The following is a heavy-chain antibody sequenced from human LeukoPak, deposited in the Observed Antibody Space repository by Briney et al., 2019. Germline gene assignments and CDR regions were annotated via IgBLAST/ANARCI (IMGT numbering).Heavy chain of an antibody. CDR2: INHSGST. CDR3: ARRITMIVVVITTTNWFDP. CDR1: GGSFSGYY. V-gene: IGHV4-34*01. Sequence: SETLSLTCAVYGGSFSGYYWSWIRQPPGKGLEWIGEINHSGSTNYNPSLKSRVTISVDTSKNQFSLKLSSVTAADTAVYYCARRITMIVVVITTTNWFDPWGQGTLVTVSP. D-gene: IGHD3-22*01. J-gene: IGHJ5*02.